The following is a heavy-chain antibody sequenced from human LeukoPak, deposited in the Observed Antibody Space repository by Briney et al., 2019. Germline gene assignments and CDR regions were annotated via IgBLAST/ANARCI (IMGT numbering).Heavy chain of an antibody. CDR2: IYTSGST. V-gene: IGHV4-4*07. CDR3: ARDRPDDYGDFRDAFDI. D-gene: IGHD4-17*01. J-gene: IGHJ3*02. CDR1: GRSISSYY. Sequence: SETLSLTCTLSGRSISSYYWSWIRQPAGKGLEWIGRIYTSGSTNYNPALKSRVTMSVDTSKNQFSLKLSSVTAADTAVYYCARDRPDDYGDFRDAFDIWGQGTMVTVSS.